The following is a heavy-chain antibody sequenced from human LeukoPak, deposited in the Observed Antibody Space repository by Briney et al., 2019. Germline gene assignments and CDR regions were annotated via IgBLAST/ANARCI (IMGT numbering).Heavy chain of an antibody. Sequence: GGSLRLSCAASGFTFSSYAMSWVRQAPGKGLEWVSAISGSGGSTYYADSVKGRFTISRDNSKNTLYLQMNSLRAEDTAVYYCAKDAQYYYDSSGYYFPDYWGQGTLVTVSS. J-gene: IGHJ4*02. D-gene: IGHD3-22*01. CDR3: AKDAQYYYDSSGYYFPDY. V-gene: IGHV3-23*01. CDR2: ISGSGGST. CDR1: GFTFSSYA.